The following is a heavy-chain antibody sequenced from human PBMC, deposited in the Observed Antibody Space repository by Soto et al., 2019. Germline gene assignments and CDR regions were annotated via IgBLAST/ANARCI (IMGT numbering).Heavy chain of an antibody. V-gene: IGHV3-30*19. CDR3: ARWGTTGGLEV. Sequence: QVQLVESGGGVVQPGTSLRVSCVGSGFTFRSYVMHWVRQAPGKGLEWVALTSYDGSDKYYDDSVRGRFTISRDNSRNIVDLQMDSLSLEDTALYYCARWGTTGGLEVWGQGTMVSVSS. CDR2: TSYDGSDK. CDR1: GFTFRSYV. J-gene: IGHJ1*01. D-gene: IGHD3-16*01.